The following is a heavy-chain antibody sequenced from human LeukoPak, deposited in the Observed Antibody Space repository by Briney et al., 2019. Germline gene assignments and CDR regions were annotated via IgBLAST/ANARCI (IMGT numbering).Heavy chain of an antibody. V-gene: IGHV3-74*01. D-gene: IGHD4-11*01. CDR3: ASWSTVTSFDY. CDR1: GFTFSSYA. J-gene: IGHJ4*02. CDR2: INSDGSST. Sequence: PGGSLRLSCAASGFTFSSYAMSWVRQAPGKGLVWVSRINSDGSSTSYADSVKGRFTISRDNAKNTLYLQMNSLRAEDTAVYYCASWSTVTSFDYWGQGTLVTVSS.